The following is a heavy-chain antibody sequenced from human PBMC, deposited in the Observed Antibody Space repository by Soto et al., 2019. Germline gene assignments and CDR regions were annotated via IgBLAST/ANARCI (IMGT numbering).Heavy chain of an antibody. D-gene: IGHD3-9*01. V-gene: IGHV4-30-4*01. CDR2: IYYSGST. CDR1: GDSISSGSKY. Sequence: SETLSLTCTVSGDSISSGSKYWGWIRQAPGKGLEWIGYIYYSGSTYYNPTLKSRVTISVDRSKNLFSLKLSSVTAADTAVYYCASVDILTVYGCMDVWGQGTTVTVSS. J-gene: IGHJ6*02. CDR3: ASVDILTVYGCMDV.